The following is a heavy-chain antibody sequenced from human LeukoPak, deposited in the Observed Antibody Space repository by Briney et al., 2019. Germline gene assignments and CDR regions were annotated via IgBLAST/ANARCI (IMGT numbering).Heavy chain of an antibody. V-gene: IGHV3-30*02. D-gene: IGHD5/OR15-5a*01. CDR1: GFTFSDYG. CDR3: AKDTGSTPGAHYYYYMDI. Sequence: QAGGSLRLSCAASGFTFSDYGMHWVRQPPGKGLEWVAFIRYDGSDEYYADSVKGRFTISRDSSENSLYLQMNSLRAEDTALYYCAKDTGSTPGAHYYYYMDIWGKGTTVTISS. CDR2: IRYDGSDE. J-gene: IGHJ6*03.